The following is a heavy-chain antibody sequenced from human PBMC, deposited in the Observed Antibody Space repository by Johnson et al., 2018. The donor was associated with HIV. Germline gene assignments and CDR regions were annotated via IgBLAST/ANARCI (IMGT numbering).Heavy chain of an antibody. CDR2: IKQEGSNK. CDR1: GFTFDDYT. Sequence: QVQLVESGGVVVQPGGSLRLSCAASGFTFDDYTMHWVRQAPGKGLEWVANIKQEGSNKYYADSVKGRFTISRDNSKNTLYLQMNSLRAEDTAVYYCPKVPVIGASDAFDFLGRVTMGTVSS. D-gene: IGHD4/OR15-4a*01. CDR3: PKVPVIGASDAFDF. J-gene: IGHJ3*01. V-gene: IGHV3-30*02.